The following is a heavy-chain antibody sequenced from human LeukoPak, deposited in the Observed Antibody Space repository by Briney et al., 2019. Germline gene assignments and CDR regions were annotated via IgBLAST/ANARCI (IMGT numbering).Heavy chain of an antibody. V-gene: IGHV1-2*06. CDR3: ARGPASYYFDY. CDR2: INPNSGGT. J-gene: IGHJ4*02. D-gene: IGHD6-6*01. CDR1: GYTFTGYY. Sequence: ASVKVTCRASGYTFTGYYMHWVRQAPGQGLELMGRINPNSGGTNYPQKFQRKVTMTRDKSISTAYMQLSRLRSDDTAVYYWARGPASYYFDYWGQGTLVTVAS.